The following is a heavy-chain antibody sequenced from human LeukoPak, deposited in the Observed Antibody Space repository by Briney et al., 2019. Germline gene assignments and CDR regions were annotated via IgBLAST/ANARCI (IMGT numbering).Heavy chain of an antibody. CDR1: GFTFSSYG. J-gene: IGHJ4*02. CDR2: IRYDGNNK. V-gene: IGHV3-30*02. D-gene: IGHD3-16*02. Sequence: PGGSLRLSCVASGFTFSSYGMHWVRQAPGKGLEWVAFIRYDGNNKYYADSVKGRFTISRDNSMNTLYLQMNSLRAEDTAVYYCAKDTLYLGELSLPPDYWGQGTLVTVSS. CDR3: AKDTLYLGELSLPPDY.